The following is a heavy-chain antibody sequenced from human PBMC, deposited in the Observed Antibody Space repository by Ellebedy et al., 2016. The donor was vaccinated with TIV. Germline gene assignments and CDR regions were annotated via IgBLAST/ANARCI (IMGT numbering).Heavy chain of an antibody. CDR2: IKQDGSEK. CDR3: ARDQWLGRAYYFDS. CDR1: GFTFSNYW. J-gene: IGHJ4*02. Sequence: GGSLRLSCAASGFTFSNYWMSWVRQAPGKGLEWVANIKQDGSEKYYVDSVKGRFSISRDNAKNSLYVQMKSLRDEDTAVYYCARDQWLGRAYYFDSWGQGTLVTVSS. D-gene: IGHD6-19*01. V-gene: IGHV3-7*01.